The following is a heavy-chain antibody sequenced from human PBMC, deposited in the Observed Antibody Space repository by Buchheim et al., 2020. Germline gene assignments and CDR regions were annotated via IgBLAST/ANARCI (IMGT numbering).Heavy chain of an antibody. CDR1: GGSISSGNW. D-gene: IGHD1-1*01. CDR2: IYHSGSP. V-gene: IGHV4-4*02. J-gene: IGHJ4*02. CDR3: AREGGGSYNLGY. Sequence: QVQLQESGPGLVTPSGTLSLTCAVSGGSISSGNWWSWVRQPPGKGLEWIGEIYHSGSPNYNPSLKSRVSTSVDMSKNHFSLYLTSVTAADTAVYYCAREGGGSYNLGYWGQGTL.